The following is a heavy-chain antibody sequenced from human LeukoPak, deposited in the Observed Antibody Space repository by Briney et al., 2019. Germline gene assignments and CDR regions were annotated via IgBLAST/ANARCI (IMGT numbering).Heavy chain of an antibody. CDR1: GYTFTNYD. J-gene: IGHJ4*02. D-gene: IGHD7-27*01. V-gene: IGHV1-8*01. CDR3: ASNPPRTGDFNY. Sequence: ASVKVSCKPSGYTFTNYDINWVRQATGQGLEWMGWMSPNSGNTGYAQKFQGRVTMTRGTSINTAYMELSSLRSEDTAVYFCASNPPRTGDFNYWGQGALVTVSS. CDR2: MSPNSGNT.